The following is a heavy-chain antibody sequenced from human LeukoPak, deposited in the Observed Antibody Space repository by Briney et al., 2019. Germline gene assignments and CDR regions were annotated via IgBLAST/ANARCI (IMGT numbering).Heavy chain of an antibody. D-gene: IGHD3-10*01. Sequence: GGSLRLSCAASRFTFTNYWMTWVRQAPGKGLEWVANIREDGSEQHYDDSVKGRFSISRDNAKNSLYLQMNGLRAEDTAVYYCARGAGTFDYWGQGTLVSVSS. CDR1: RFTFTNYW. J-gene: IGHJ4*02. CDR3: ARGAGTFDY. V-gene: IGHV3-7*01. CDR2: IREDGSEQ.